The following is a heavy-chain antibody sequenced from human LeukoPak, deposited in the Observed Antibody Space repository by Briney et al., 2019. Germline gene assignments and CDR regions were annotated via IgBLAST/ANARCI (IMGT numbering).Heavy chain of an antibody. Sequence: GGSLRLSCAASGFTVSSNYMSWVRRAPGKGLEWVSAITGSGGSTYYADSVKGRFTISRDNSKNTLYLQMNSLRAEDTAVYYCAKEGPYCSSTSCYGWFDPWGQGTLVTVSS. CDR2: ITGSGGST. CDR3: AKEGPYCSSTSCYGWFDP. V-gene: IGHV3-23*01. D-gene: IGHD2-2*01. CDR1: GFTVSSNY. J-gene: IGHJ5*02.